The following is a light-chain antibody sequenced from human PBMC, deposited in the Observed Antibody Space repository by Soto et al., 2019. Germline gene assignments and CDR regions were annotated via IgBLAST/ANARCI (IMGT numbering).Light chain of an antibody. J-gene: IGKJ1*01. CDR2: KAS. Sequence: DIQMTQSPSTLSASVGDRVTITCRASQTISSWLAWYQQKPGKAPKLLIYKASSLESGVPSRFSGSGSGTELTLSISSLQPDDFATYHCQQYNTYPRTFGQGTKVEIK. CDR3: QQYNTYPRT. V-gene: IGKV1-5*03. CDR1: QTISSW.